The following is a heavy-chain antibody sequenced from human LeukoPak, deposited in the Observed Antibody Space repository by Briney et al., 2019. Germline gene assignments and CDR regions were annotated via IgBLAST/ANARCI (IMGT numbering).Heavy chain of an antibody. Sequence: GGSLRLSCAASGFTFSTYGLHWVRQAPGKGLEWVANIKQDGGEKFYVDSVKGRFTISRDNAKNSLYLQMNSLRAEDAAVYYCARVGERYYYYGMDVWGQGTTVTVSS. D-gene: IGHD4-17*01. V-gene: IGHV3-7*01. CDR3: ARVGERYYYYGMDV. CDR2: IKQDGGEK. J-gene: IGHJ6*02. CDR1: GFTFSTYG.